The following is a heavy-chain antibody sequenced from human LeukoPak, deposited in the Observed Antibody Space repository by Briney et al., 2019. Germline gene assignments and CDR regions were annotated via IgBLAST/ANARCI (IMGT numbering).Heavy chain of an antibody. Sequence: EASVKVSCKASGYTFTSYDINWVRQAPGQGLEWMGWMNPNSGNTGYAQKFQGRVTMTSNTSISTAYMELSSLRSEDTAVYYCARDSAAGTDYYYYMDVWGKGTTVTISS. CDR2: MNPNSGNT. V-gene: IGHV1-8*01. D-gene: IGHD6-19*01. CDR1: GYTFTSYD. CDR3: ARDSAAGTDYYYYMDV. J-gene: IGHJ6*03.